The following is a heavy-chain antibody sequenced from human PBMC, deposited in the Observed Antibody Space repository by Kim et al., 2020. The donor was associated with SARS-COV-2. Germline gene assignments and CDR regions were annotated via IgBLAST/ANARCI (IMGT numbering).Heavy chain of an antibody. D-gene: IGHD6-25*01. CDR3: TTRGKN. Sequence: TDGGTTDYVAPVKGKLIISRDDSKTTLYLQMNSLKTEDTAVYYCTTRGKNWGQGTLVTVSS. V-gene: IGHV3-15*01. J-gene: IGHJ4*02. CDR2: TDGGTT.